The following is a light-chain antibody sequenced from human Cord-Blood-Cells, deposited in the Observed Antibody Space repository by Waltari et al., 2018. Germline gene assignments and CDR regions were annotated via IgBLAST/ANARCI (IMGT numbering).Light chain of an antibody. V-gene: IGLV2-23*02. CDR3: CSYAGSSTWV. CDR1: SSDVGSYNL. CDR2: EVS. Sequence: QSALTQPASVSRSPGQSSTISCTGPSSDVGSYNLVSWYQQRPGKAPKLSIYEVSKRPSGVSNRCAGSKSGNTASLTISGLQAEDEADYYCCSYAGSSTWVFGGGTKLTVL. J-gene: IGLJ3*02.